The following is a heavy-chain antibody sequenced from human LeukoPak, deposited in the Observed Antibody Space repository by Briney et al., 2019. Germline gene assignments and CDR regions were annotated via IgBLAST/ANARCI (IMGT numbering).Heavy chain of an antibody. J-gene: IGHJ4*02. CDR2: IYPGDSDT. CDR3: ARITPMSYYYDSSGYYHFDY. CDR1: GYSFTSYW. Sequence: GESLKISCKGSGYSFTSYWIGWVRQMPGKGLEWMGIIYPGDSDTRYSPSFQGQVTISADKSISTAYLQWSSLKASDTAMYYCARITPMSYYYDSSGYYHFDYWGQGTLVTVSS. D-gene: IGHD3-22*01. V-gene: IGHV5-51*01.